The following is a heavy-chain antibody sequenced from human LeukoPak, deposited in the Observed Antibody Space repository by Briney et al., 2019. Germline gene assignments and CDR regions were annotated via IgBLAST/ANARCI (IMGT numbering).Heavy chain of an antibody. Sequence: GGSLRLSCAASGFTFSSYEMNWVRQAPGKGLEWVSYISSSGSTIYYADSVKGRFTISRDNAKNSLYLQMNSLRAEDTAVYYCARIPLLRYFDWLSWGYYFDYWGQGTLVTVSS. V-gene: IGHV3-48*03. CDR3: ARIPLLRYFDWLSWGYYFDY. J-gene: IGHJ4*02. CDR2: ISSSGSTI. D-gene: IGHD3-9*01. CDR1: GFTFSSYE.